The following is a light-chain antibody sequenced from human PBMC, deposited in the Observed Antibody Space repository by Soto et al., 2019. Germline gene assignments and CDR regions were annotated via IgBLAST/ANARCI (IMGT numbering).Light chain of an antibody. CDR2: RNN. V-gene: IGLV1-47*01. CDR1: NSNIGSNY. J-gene: IGLJ2*01. CDR3: ATWDDSLSDVV. Sequence: QSVLAQPPSASGTPGQRVTISCYGSNSNIGSNYVYWYQQLPGTAPKLLIYRNNQRPSGVPDRFSGSKSDTSASLDISGLRSEDKADYYCATWDDSLSDVVFGGGTKLTVL.